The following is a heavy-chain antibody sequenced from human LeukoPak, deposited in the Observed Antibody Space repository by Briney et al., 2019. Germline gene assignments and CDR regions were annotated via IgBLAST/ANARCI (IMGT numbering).Heavy chain of an antibody. CDR3: ARVGDSYSSGWYDAPYYFDY. V-gene: IGHV4-61*01. CDR1: GGSVSSGSYY. D-gene: IGHD6-19*01. J-gene: IGHJ4*02. CDR2: IYYSGST. Sequence: TETLSLTCTVSGGSVSSGSYYWSWIRQPPGKGLEWIGYIYYSGSTNYNPSLKSRVTISVDTSKNQFSLKLSSVTAADTAVYYCARVGDSYSSGWYDAPYYFDYWGQGTLVTVSS.